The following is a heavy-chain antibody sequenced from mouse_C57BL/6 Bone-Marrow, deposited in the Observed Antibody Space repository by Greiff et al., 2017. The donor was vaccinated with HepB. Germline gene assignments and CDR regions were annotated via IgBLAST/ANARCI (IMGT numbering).Heavy chain of an antibody. CDR3: ARDYYGSRGGFAD. CDR2: IDPSDSET. CDR1: GYTFTSYW. J-gene: IGHJ3*01. V-gene: IGHV1-52*01. Sequence: QVQLQQPGAELVRPGSSVKLSCKASGYTFTSYWMHWVKQRPIQGLEWIGNIDPSDSETHYNQKFKDKATLTVDKSSSTAYMQLSSLTSEDSAVYYCARDYYGSRGGFADWGQGTLVTVSA. D-gene: IGHD1-1*01.